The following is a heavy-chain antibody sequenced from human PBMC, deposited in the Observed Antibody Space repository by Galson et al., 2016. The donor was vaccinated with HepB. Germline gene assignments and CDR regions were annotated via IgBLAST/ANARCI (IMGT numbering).Heavy chain of an antibody. J-gene: IGHJ4*02. CDR1: GGSISSHSGDSY. Sequence: SETLSLTCTVSGGSISSHSGDSYWGWIRQPPGKGLEWIGTIYYSGHTNYNPSLKSRVTVSVHTSKNQFSLKLSAVTAAETAVSYCARLLGKYYFGSGSYYKYFDYWGQGTLVIVSS. CDR2: IYYSGHT. D-gene: IGHD3-10*01. V-gene: IGHV4-39*01. CDR3: ARLLGKYYFGSGSYYKYFDY.